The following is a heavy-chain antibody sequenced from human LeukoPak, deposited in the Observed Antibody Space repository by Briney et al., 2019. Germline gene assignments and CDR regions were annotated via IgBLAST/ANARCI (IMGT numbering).Heavy chain of an antibody. CDR2: ISYDGSNK. J-gene: IGHJ6*03. V-gene: IGHV3-30*18. D-gene: IGHD6-6*01. CDR3: AKVGDSSSHYYYYYMDV. CDR1: GFTFSSFG. Sequence: GGSLRLSCAASGFTFSSFGMHWVRQAPGKGLEWVAVISYDGSNKYYADSVKGRFTISRDNSENTLYLQVNSLTAEDTAVYYCAKVGDSSSHYYYYYMDVWGKGTTVTVSS.